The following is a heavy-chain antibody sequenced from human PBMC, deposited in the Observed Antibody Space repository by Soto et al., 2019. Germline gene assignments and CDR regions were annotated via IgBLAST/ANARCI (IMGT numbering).Heavy chain of an antibody. D-gene: IGHD4-17*01. CDR2: MNEYGSER. J-gene: IGHJ4*02. V-gene: IGHV3-7*04. Sequence: EVQLVESGGGLVQPGGSLRLSCSASGFIFSSYWMSWLRQAPGKGLEWVASMNEYGSERYYVDSVKGRFTITRDNAKNSLSLHMNSLRAEDTDVDYCSRATGADKEDYWGQGTLVTVSS. CDR1: GFIFSSYW. CDR3: SRATGADKEDY.